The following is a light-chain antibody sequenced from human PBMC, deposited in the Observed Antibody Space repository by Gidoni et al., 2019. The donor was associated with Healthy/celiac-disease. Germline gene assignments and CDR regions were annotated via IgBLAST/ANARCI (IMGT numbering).Light chain of an antibody. CDR1: QSVLYRSKNKNY. J-gene: IGKJ1*01. CDR2: WAS. V-gene: IGKV4-1*01. Sequence: DIVMTQSPDSLAVSLGERATINCKSSQSVLYRSKNKNYLTWYQQRPGQPPKLLISWASTRESGVPDRFSGSGSGTNFTLTISSLQAEDVAVYYCQQYFSPPPWTFGQGTKVEIK. CDR3: QQYFSPPPWT.